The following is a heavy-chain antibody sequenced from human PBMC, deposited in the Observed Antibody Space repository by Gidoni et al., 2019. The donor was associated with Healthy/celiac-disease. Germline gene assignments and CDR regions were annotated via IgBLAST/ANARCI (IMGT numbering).Heavy chain of an antibody. CDR2: IYYSGST. V-gene: IGHV4-39*01. Sequence: QLQLQESGPGLVKPSETLSLTCTVSGGSISSSSYYWGWIRQPPGKGLEWIGSIYYSGSTYYNPSLKSRVTISVDTSKNQFSLKLSSVTAADTAVYYCARRPNNQSKFPPDWGQGTLVTVSS. D-gene: IGHD1-20*01. CDR1: GGSISSSSYY. CDR3: ARRPNNQSKFPPD. J-gene: IGHJ4*02.